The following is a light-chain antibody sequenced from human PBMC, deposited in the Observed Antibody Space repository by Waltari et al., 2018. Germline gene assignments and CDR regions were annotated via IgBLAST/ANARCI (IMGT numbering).Light chain of an antibody. CDR3: TTYPDTNTPVV. J-gene: IGLJ2*01. CDR1: SIDGAEYKV. CDR2: DCS. Sequence: QSALTQPASVSGSPGQSVTISCTGVSIDGAEYKVVPWFPQDPGQAPKLILYDCSNRPSDISNRFSGYKSGNTASLTISRLQADDEADYFCTTYPDTNTPVVFGGGTKLTV. V-gene: IGLV2-14*03.